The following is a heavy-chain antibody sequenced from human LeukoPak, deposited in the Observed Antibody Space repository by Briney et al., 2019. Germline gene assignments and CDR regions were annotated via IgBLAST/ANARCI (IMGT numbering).Heavy chain of an antibody. V-gene: IGHV4-34*01. CDR2: INARGDT. D-gene: IGHD2-2*01. CDR1: GWSFNDYY. CDR3: ARGQVPAARGHNWFDP. Sequence: SETLSLTSAVYGWSFNDYYWNWIRQPPGKGLEWIGEINARGDTNYNPSLKSRVTISVDTSKNQFSLSLSSMSAADTAVYYCARGQVPAARGHNWFDPWGQGTLVTVSS. J-gene: IGHJ5*02.